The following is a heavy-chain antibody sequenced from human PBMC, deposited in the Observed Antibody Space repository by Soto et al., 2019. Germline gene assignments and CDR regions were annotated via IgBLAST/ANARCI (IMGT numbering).Heavy chain of an antibody. CDR2: IIPALDIE. J-gene: IGHJ4*02. Sequence: QVLLVQSGAEVKKPGSSVKVSCKASGGTFTSYTLTWSRQAPGQGPEWMGRIIPALDIEDYAQEFQGRVTITADTSTSTAYMELRSLRSDDTAVYYCAAVAGTSAFVGYFEYWGQGTLVTVAS. CDR1: GGTFTSYT. D-gene: IGHD6-19*01. V-gene: IGHV1-69*02. CDR3: AAVAGTSAFVGYFEY.